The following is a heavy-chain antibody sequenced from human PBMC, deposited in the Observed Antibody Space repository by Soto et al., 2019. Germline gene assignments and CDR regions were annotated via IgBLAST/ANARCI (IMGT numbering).Heavy chain of an antibody. CDR3: SGCSGGACHQNYGMDV. Sequence: EVHLVESGGGLGKPGGSLRLSCAVSGFTFSSCTMNWVRQAPGKGLEWVSSISPSTSHIYYADSVKGRFTISRDNAKNSLFLQMNSLRAEDTAVYYCSGCSGGACHQNYGMDVWGQGTMVTVSS. V-gene: IGHV3-21*01. CDR1: GFTFSSCT. D-gene: IGHD2-15*01. J-gene: IGHJ6*02. CDR2: ISPSTSHI.